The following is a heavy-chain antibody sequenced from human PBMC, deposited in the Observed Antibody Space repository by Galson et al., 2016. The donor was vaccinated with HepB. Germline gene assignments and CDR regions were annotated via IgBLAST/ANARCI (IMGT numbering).Heavy chain of an antibody. Sequence: CAISGDSVSSNSAAWNWIRQSPSRGLEWLGRTYYRSKWYTDYAVSVKSRITVNPDTSKNQFSLQLNSVPPEDPAVDYCARDPPVSNSIFDMWGQGTMVTVSS. CDR3: ARDPPVSNSIFDM. CDR1: GDSVSSNSAA. CDR2: TYYRSKWYT. J-gene: IGHJ3*02. V-gene: IGHV6-1*01. D-gene: IGHD4-23*01.